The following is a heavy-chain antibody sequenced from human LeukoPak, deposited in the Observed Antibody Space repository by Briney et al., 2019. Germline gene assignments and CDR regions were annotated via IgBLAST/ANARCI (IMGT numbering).Heavy chain of an antibody. CDR3: ARGPTRGYSGYEPDY. Sequence: ASVKVSCKASGYTFASYYMHWVRQAPGQGLEWMGIINPSGGSTSYAQKFQGRVTMTRDTSTSTVYMELSSLRSEDTAVYYCARGPTRGYSGYEPDYWGQGTLVIVSS. CDR1: GYTFASYY. CDR2: INPSGGST. D-gene: IGHD5-12*01. J-gene: IGHJ4*02. V-gene: IGHV1-46*01.